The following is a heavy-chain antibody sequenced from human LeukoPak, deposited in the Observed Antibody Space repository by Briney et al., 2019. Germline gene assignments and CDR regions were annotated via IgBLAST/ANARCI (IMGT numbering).Heavy chain of an antibody. D-gene: IGHD3-16*02. CDR1: GYTLTELS. CDR3: ATTLRLGELSDFDY. CDR2: FDPEDGET. V-gene: IGHV1-24*01. Sequence: GASVKVSCKVSGYTLTELSMHWVRQAPGKGLGWMGGFDPEDGETIYAQKFQGRVTMTEDTSTDTAYMELSSLRSEDTAVYYCATTLRLGELSDFDYWGQGTLVTVSS. J-gene: IGHJ4*02.